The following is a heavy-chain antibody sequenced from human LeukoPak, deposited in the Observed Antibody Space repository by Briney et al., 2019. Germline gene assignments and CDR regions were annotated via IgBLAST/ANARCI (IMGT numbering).Heavy chain of an antibody. J-gene: IGHJ4*02. CDR3: ARGSEPQPYYFDY. V-gene: IGHV4-34*01. CDR2: INHSGST. CDR1: GGSFSGYY. D-gene: IGHD1-14*01. Sequence: PSETLSLTCAVYGGSFSGYYWSWIRLPPGKGLEWIGEINHSGSTNYNPSLKSRVTISVDTSKNQFSLKLSSVTAADTAVYYRARGSEPQPYYFDYWGQGTLVTVSS.